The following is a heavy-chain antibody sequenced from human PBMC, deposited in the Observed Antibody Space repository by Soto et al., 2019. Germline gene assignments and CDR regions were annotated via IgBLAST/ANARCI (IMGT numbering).Heavy chain of an antibody. V-gene: IGHV1-46*01. J-gene: IGHJ6*02. Sequence: ASVKVSCKASGYTFTSYYMHWVRQAPGQGLEWMGIINPSGGSTSYAQKFQGRVTMTRDTSTSTVYMELSSLRSEDTAVYYCARAVTYYYDSSGYYPPYYGMDVWGQGTTVTVSS. CDR3: ARAVTYYYDSSGYYPPYYGMDV. CDR1: GYTFTSYY. CDR2: INPSGGST. D-gene: IGHD3-22*01.